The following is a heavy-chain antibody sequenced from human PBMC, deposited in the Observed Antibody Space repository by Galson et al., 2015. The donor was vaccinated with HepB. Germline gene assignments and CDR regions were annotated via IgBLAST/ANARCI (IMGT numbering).Heavy chain of an antibody. CDR1: GFTFSDYY. Sequence: SLRLSCAASGFTFSDYYMSWIRQAPGKGLEWVSYISSSSSYTNYADSVKGRFTISRDNAKNSLYLQMNSLRAEDTAVYYCATLGGYSYGSSYFDYWGQGTLVTVSS. J-gene: IGHJ4*02. CDR2: ISSSSSYT. V-gene: IGHV3-11*03. CDR3: ATLGGYSYGSSYFDY. D-gene: IGHD5-18*01.